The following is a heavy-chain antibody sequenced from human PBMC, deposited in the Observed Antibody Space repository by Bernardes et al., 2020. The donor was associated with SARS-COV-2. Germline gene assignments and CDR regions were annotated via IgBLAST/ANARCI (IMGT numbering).Heavy chain of an antibody. Sequence: GGSLRLSCAASGFTFSSYDMHWVRQGIGKGLEWVSGIGSAGVPYYPGSVKGRFTISRGNAKNSLFLQMNSLRAGDTAVYYCARGARDYSDSSGYFSPPFDYWVQGILVTVSS. D-gene: IGHD3-22*01. CDR3: ARGARDYSDSSGYFSPPFDY. CDR1: GFTFSSYD. V-gene: IGHV3-13*05. CDR2: IGSAGVP. J-gene: IGHJ4*02.